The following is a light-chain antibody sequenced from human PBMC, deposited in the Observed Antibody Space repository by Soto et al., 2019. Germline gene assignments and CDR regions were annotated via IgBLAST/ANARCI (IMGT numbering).Light chain of an antibody. CDR3: QQRSNWPPIFT. CDR2: DAT. Sequence: EIVLTQSPASVSLSPGERATLSCRASESVSTFLAWYQQRPGQPPRVLIHDATRKPTGVPDRFVGRGSGTDFTLTISSLEPEDSAVYYCQQRSNWPPIFTFGPGTKVDIK. CDR1: ESVSTF. J-gene: IGKJ3*01. V-gene: IGKV3-11*01.